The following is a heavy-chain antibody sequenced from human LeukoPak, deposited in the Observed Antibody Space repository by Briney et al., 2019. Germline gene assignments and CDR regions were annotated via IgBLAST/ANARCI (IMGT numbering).Heavy chain of an antibody. Sequence: SVKVSXKASGGTFSSYAISWVRQAPGQGLEWMGRIIPIFDTANYAQNFQGRVTTTTDESTSTAYMELSSLRSEDTAVYYCARGQRWLQLPRYYYYMDVWGKGTTVTVSS. CDR3: ARGQRWLQLPRYYYYMDV. CDR1: GGTFSSYA. D-gene: IGHD5-24*01. CDR2: IIPIFDTA. J-gene: IGHJ6*03. V-gene: IGHV1-69*05.